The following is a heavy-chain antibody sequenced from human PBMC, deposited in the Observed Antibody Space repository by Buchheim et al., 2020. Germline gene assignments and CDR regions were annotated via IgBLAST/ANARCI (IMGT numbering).Heavy chain of an antibody. V-gene: IGHV3-30*18. CDR2: ISYDGSNK. J-gene: IGHJ6*02. CDR3: AKDRVTIFGYLDV. D-gene: IGHD3-3*01. Sequence: QVQLVESGGGVVQPGRSLRLSCAASGFTFSSYGMHWVRQAPGKGLEWVAVISYDGSNKYYADSVKGRFTISRDNSTNTLYLQMNSLRAEDTAVYYCAKDRVTIFGYLDVWGQGTT. CDR1: GFTFSSYG.